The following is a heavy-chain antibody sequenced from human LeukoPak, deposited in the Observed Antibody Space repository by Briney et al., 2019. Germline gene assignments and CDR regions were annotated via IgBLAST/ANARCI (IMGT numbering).Heavy chain of an antibody. CDR1: GYTFTSYG. Sequence: GASVKVSCKASGYTFTSYGISWVRQAPGQGLEWMGWVSAYNGNTNYAQKLQGRVTMTTDTSTSTAYMELRSLRSDDTDVYYCARDRSPPLRFLEWLFKGAPVDYWGQGPLVPVSS. CDR2: VSAYNGNT. CDR3: ARDRSPPLRFLEWLFKGAPVDY. V-gene: IGHV1-18*01. D-gene: IGHD3-3*01. J-gene: IGHJ4*02.